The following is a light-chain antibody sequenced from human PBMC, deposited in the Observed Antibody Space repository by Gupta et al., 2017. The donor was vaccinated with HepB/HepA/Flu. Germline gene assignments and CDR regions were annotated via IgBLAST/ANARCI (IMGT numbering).Light chain of an antibody. CDR2: DAS. CDR3: QQYNDWPRT. CDR1: QRISSN. Sequence: EIVMTQSPATLSVSPGERAVLSCRASQRISSNLVWYQQKPGQAPRLLIYDASSRASGIPARFSGSGSGTEVTLTISSLQSEDFAVFYCQQYNDWPRTFGQGTKVEVK. V-gene: IGKV3-15*01. J-gene: IGKJ1*01.